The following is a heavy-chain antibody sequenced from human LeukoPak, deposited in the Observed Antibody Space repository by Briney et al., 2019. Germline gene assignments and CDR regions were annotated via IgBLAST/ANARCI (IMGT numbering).Heavy chain of an antibody. V-gene: IGHV1-69*05. Sequence: SVEVSCKASGCTFSSYAISWVRQAPGQGLEWMGRIIPIFGTANYAQKVQGRVTITTDGSTITAYMELSSLRSEDTAVYYCARASITIFGVDPSEDVWGKGTTVTVSS. CDR3: ARASITIFGVDPSEDV. CDR1: GCTFSSYA. J-gene: IGHJ6*04. D-gene: IGHD3-3*01. CDR2: IIPIFGTA.